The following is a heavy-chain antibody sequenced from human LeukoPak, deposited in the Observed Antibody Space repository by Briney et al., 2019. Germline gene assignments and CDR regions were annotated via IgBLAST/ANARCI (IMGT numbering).Heavy chain of an antibody. V-gene: IGHV4-4*02. CDR3: ARDSHITMMEGGEVTFYI. J-gene: IGHJ3*02. D-gene: IGHD3-22*01. CDR1: GGSISSNYW. Sequence: SETLSPTCGVSGGSISSNYWWSWVRQPPGKGLEWIGEIYHSGSTNYNPSLKSRVTISVDKSKNQFSLKLSSATAADTAVYYCARDSHITMMEGGEVTFYIWGQGTMVTVSS. CDR2: IYHSGST.